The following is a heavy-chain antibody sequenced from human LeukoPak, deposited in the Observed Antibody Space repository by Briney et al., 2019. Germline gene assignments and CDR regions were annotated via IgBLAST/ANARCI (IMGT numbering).Heavy chain of an antibody. D-gene: IGHD1-26*01. V-gene: IGHV3-7*03. CDR3: AKDVGKWESLHYFDY. J-gene: IGHJ4*02. CDR2: IKQDGSEK. CDR1: GFTFSSYW. Sequence: GGSLRLSCAASGFTFSSYWMSWVRQAPGKGLEWVANIKQDGSEKYYVDSVKGRFTISRDDSRNSLYLQMNSLRGEDTAVYYCAKDVGKWESLHYFDYWGQGTLVTVSS.